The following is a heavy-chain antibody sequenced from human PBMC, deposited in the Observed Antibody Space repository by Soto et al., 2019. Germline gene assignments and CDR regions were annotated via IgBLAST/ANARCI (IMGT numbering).Heavy chain of an antibody. CDR3: ARASGSSYWSDP. D-gene: IGHD1-26*01. V-gene: IGHV1-18*01. CDR2: ISAYNGNT. CDR1: GYTFTSYG. J-gene: IGHJ5*02. Sequence: QVQLVQSGAEVKKPGASVKVSCKASGYTFTSYGISWVRQAPGQGLEWMGWISAYNGNTNYAQKLQGRVTMTTDTTPTTADLELRSLRSDDTSVYYCARASGSSYWSDPWGQGALVTVSS.